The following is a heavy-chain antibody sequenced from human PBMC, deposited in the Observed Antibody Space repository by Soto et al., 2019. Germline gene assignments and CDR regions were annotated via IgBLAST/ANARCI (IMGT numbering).Heavy chain of an antibody. CDR3: ARYLKPGWAFAIPLNI. Sequence: VASVKVSCKTSGYTFSDYGVSWVRQAPGQGLEWMGGILPILPTPNYAPKFRDRVTITADESTTTVYLELTNVKPEDTAIYFLARYLKPGWAFAIPLNIWGQGTMFPFS. D-gene: IGHD2-21*01. CDR1: GYTFSDYG. V-gene: IGHV1-69*13. J-gene: IGHJ3*02. CDR2: ILPILPTP.